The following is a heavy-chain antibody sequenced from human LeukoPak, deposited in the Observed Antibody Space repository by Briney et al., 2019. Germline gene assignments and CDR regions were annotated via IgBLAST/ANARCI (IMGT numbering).Heavy chain of an antibody. CDR1: GGSISSYY. J-gene: IGHJ6*02. Sequence: PSETLSLTCTVSGGSISSYYWSWIRQPPGKGLEWIGYIYYSGSTNYNPSLKSRVTISVDTSKNQFSLKLSSVTAADTAVYYCARLNIRDYYYYYGMDVWGQGTTVTVSS. CDR2: IYYSGST. CDR3: ARLNIRDYYYYYGMDV. V-gene: IGHV4-59*08. D-gene: IGHD4-17*01.